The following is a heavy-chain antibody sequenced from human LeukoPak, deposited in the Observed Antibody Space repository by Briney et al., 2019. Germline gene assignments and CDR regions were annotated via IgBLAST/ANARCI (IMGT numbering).Heavy chain of an antibody. Sequence: SQSLSLTCTVSGVSISSGGYYWSCIRQHPGKSLGWIGYIYFSGSTYYNPSLKSRVTISVDTSKNQFSLKLSSVTAADTAVYYCAGTSYGSGSFDYWGQGTLVTVSS. CDR2: IYFSGST. V-gene: IGHV4-31*03. D-gene: IGHD3-10*01. CDR3: AGTSYGSGSFDY. J-gene: IGHJ4*02. CDR1: GVSISSGGYY.